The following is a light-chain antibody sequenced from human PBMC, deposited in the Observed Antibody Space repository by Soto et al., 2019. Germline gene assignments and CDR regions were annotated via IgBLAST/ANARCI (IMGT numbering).Light chain of an antibody. CDR1: QSVSSSY. Sequence: EIVLTQSPGTLSLSPGERATLSCRASQSVSSSYLAWYQQKPGQAPRLLIYGASSRATGIPDRFSGSGSGTDFTLTISRLEPEDFAVYYCQQRSTGPPLSFGVGTKVEIK. CDR3: QQRSTGPPLS. V-gene: IGKV3D-20*02. J-gene: IGKJ4*01. CDR2: GAS.